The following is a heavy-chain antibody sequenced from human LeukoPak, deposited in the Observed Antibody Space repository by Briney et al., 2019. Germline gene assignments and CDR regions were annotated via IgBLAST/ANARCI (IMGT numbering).Heavy chain of an antibody. J-gene: IGHJ4*02. CDR1: GFTFSSYA. CDR2: ISSSKSNI. D-gene: IGHD4-17*01. V-gene: IGHV3-23*01. Sequence: GGSLRLSCAASGFTFSSYAMTWVRQAPGKGLEWVSGISSSKSNIYYADSVKGRFTISRDNSKNTLYLQMNSLRAEDTAVYYCAKDRATDYGDYVYDYWGQGTLVTVSS. CDR3: AKDRATDYGDYVYDY.